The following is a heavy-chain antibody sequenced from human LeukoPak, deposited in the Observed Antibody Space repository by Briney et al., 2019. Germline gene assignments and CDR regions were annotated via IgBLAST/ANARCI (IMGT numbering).Heavy chain of an antibody. CDR1: GFTFSSYS. CDR3: ANEYSYTSGWSSLGN. CDR2: ISSSSSYI. V-gene: IGHV3-21*01. Sequence: PGGSLRLSCAASGFTFSSYSMTWVRQAPGKGLEWVSSISSSSSYIYYADSVKGRFTISRDNSKNTLYLQMDSLRPEDTAVYYCANEYSYTSGWSSLGNWGQGTLVTVSS. J-gene: IGHJ4*02. D-gene: IGHD6-19*01.